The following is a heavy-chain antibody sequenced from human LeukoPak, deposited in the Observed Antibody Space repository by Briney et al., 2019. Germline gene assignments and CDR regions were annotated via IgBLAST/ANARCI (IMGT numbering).Heavy chain of an antibody. CDR3: ARSYDYYDSSGYWGDAFDI. CDR1: GGSISSYY. CDR2: IYTSGST. V-gene: IGHV4-4*07. D-gene: IGHD3-22*01. J-gene: IGHJ3*02. Sequence: SETLSLTCTVSGGSISSYYWSWIRQRAGKGLEWIGRIYTSGSTNYNPSLKSRVAMSVDTSKNQFSLKLSSVTAADTAVYYCARSYDYYDSSGYWGDAFDIWGQGTMVTVSS.